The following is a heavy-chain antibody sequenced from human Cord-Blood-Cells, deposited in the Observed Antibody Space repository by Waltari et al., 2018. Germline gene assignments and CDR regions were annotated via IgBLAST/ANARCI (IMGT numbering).Heavy chain of an antibody. D-gene: IGHD6-13*01. CDR2: INHSGST. J-gene: IGHJ5*02. V-gene: IGHV4-34*01. CDR3: ARHPSSSAWFDP. CDR1: GGSFSGYY. Sequence: QVQLQQWGAGLLKPSETLCLTCAVYGGSFSGYYWSWIRQPPGKGLEWIGEINHSGSTNYNPSLKSRVTISVDTSKNQFSLKLSSVTAADTAVYYCARHPSSSAWFDPWGQGTLVTVSS.